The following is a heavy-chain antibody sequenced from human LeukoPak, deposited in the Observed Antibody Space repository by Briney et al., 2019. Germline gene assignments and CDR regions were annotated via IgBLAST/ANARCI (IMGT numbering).Heavy chain of an antibody. J-gene: IGHJ4*02. CDR1: GYTFTSYY. D-gene: IGHD3-22*01. CDR2: IIPIFATA. Sequence: SVKVSCKASGYTFTSYYMHWVRQAPGQGLEWMGGIIPIFATANYAQKFQGRVTITADESTSTAYMELSSLRFEDTAVYYCARGPITTRSHFDYWGQGTLVTVSS. V-gene: IGHV1-69*13. CDR3: ARGPITTRSHFDY.